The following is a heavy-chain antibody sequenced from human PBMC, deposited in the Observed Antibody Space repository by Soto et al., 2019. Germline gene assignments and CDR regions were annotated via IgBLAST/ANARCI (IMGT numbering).Heavy chain of an antibody. D-gene: IGHD6-13*01. CDR3: AAAPNRIAAAGRRDINFDY. CDR1: GFTFTSSA. Sequence: SVKVSCTASGFTFTSSAVQWVRQARGQRLEWIGWIVVGSGNTNYAQKFQERVTITRDMSTSTAYMELSSLRSEDTAVYYCAAAPNRIAAAGRRDINFDYWGQGTLVTV. J-gene: IGHJ4*02. CDR2: IVVGSGNT. V-gene: IGHV1-58*01.